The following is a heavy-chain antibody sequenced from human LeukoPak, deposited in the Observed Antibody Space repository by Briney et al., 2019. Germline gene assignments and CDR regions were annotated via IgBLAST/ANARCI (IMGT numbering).Heavy chain of an antibody. V-gene: IGHV3-23*01. J-gene: IGHJ4*02. Sequence: GGSLRLSCAASGFTFSTYTMYWVRHPPGKRLEWVSIIGNNGGGIHYADSVKGRFTISRDNFKNALYLQMNSLRVEDTAVYYCAIDPSWGTHSWGQGVLVTVSS. D-gene: IGHD7-27*01. CDR3: AIDPSWGTHS. CDR2: IGNNGGGI. CDR1: GFTFSTYT.